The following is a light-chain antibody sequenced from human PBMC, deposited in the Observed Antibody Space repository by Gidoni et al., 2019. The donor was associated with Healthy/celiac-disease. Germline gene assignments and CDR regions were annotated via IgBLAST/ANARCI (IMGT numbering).Light chain of an antibody. CDR3: QQSYSTPPWT. Sequence: DIQMTQSPSSLSASVGDRVTITCRASQRISSYLNWYQQKPGKAPKLLIYAASSLQSGVPSRFSGSGSGTDFTLTISSLQPEDFATYYCQQSYSTPPWTFGQXTKVEIK. J-gene: IGKJ1*01. V-gene: IGKV1-39*01. CDR1: QRISSY. CDR2: AAS.